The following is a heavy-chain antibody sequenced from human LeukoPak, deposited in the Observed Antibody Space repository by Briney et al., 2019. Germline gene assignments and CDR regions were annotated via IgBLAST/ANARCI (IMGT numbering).Heavy chain of an antibody. CDR1: GGSINSGAYY. Sequence: KSSETLSLTCTVSGGSINSGAYYWTWIRQHPGTGLEWIGHIYYSGSTKYNPSLESRVTISVDTSENQFSLKLNSVSAADTAVYYCARASNYHGSGPYPWFDPWGQGTLVTVSS. D-gene: IGHD3-10*01. CDR2: IYYSGST. CDR3: ARASNYHGSGPYPWFDP. J-gene: IGHJ5*02. V-gene: IGHV4-31*03.